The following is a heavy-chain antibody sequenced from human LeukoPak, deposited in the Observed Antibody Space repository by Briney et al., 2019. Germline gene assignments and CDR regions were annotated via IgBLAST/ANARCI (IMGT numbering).Heavy chain of an antibody. CDR2: IYYSGST. CDR3: ARAGVTTYYYGMDV. V-gene: IGHV4-39*07. CDR1: GGSIRSSSYY. D-gene: IGHD4-17*01. Sequence: SETLSLTCTVSGGSIRSSSYYWGWIRQPPGKGLEWIGSIYYSGSTYYNASLKSRGTISVDTSKNQFSLKLSSVTAADTAVYYCARAGVTTYYYGMDVWGQGTTVTVSS. J-gene: IGHJ6*02.